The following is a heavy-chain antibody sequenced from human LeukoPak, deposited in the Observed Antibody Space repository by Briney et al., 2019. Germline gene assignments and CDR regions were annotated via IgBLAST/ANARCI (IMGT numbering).Heavy chain of an antibody. CDR3: GRDQRDNFSIDY. D-gene: IGHD5-24*01. CDR1: GFTFSIYS. Sequence: GGSLRLSCAASGFTFSIYSMNWVRQAPGKGLEWVSYISSSSSFIYYADSVKGRFTISRDNAKNSLYLQMNSLRAEDTAVYYCGRDQRDNFSIDYWGQGTLVTVSS. J-gene: IGHJ4*02. V-gene: IGHV3-21*05. CDR2: ISSSSSFI.